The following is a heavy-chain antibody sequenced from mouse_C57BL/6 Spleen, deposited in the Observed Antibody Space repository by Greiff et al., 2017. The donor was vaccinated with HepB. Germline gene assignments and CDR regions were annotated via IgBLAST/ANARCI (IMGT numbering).Heavy chain of an antibody. CDR2: INPNYGTT. Sequence: VQLQQSGPELVKPGASVKISCKASGYSFTDYNMNWVKQSPGKSLEWIGVINPNYGTTIYNQKFKGKATLTVDQSSNTAYMQLNSLTSEDSAIYYCASITAVDVFAYWGQGTLVTVSA. V-gene: IGHV1-39*01. J-gene: IGHJ3*01. CDR1: GYSFTDYN. CDR3: ASITAVDVFAY. D-gene: IGHD1-1*01.